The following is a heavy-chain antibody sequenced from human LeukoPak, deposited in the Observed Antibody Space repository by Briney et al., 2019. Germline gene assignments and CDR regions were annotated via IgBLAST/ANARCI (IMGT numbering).Heavy chain of an antibody. CDR3: ARVWEWFDP. CDR1: GGSVSSGSYY. Sequence: SETLSLTCTVSGGSVSSGSYYWSWIRQPPGKGLEWIGYIYYSGSTNYNPSLKSRVTISVDTSKNQFSLKLSSVTAADTAVYYRARVWEWFDPWGQGTLVTVSS. J-gene: IGHJ5*02. V-gene: IGHV4-61*01. CDR2: IYYSGST. D-gene: IGHD1-26*01.